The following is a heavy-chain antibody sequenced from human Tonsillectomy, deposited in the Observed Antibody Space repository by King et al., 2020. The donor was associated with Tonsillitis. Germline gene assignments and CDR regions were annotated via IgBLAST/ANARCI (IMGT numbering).Heavy chain of an antibody. J-gene: IGHJ3*02. CDR1: GYTLANYG. CDR3: RHISEALDI. CDR2: INVYNGNT. D-gene: IGHD6-25*01. V-gene: IGHV1-18*04. Sequence: VQLVQSGGEVKKPGASVKVSCKASGYTLANYGVSWVRQAPGQGLEWMGWINVYNGNTTYAPKFQDRVTMTTDTSTSTAYMEMRSLRSDDTATYYCRHISEALDIWGQGTLVTVSS.